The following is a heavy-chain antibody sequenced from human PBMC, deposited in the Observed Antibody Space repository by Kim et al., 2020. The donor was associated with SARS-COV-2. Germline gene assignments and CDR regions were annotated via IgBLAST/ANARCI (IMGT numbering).Heavy chain of an antibody. CDR3: ARAYSKGGSITWFDP. CDR1: GGTFSSYA. D-gene: IGHD4-4*01. Sequence: SVKVSCKASGGTFSSYAISWVRQAPGQGLEWMGGIIPIFGTANYAQKFQGRVTITADESTSTAYMELSSLRSEDTAVYYCARAYSKGGSITWFDPWGQGTLVTVSS. V-gene: IGHV1-69*13. J-gene: IGHJ5*02. CDR2: IIPIFGTA.